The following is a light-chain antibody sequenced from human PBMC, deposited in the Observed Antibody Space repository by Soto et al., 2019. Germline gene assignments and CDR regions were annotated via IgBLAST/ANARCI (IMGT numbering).Light chain of an antibody. CDR1: SSDVGGSNH. J-gene: IGLJ1*01. CDR2: EVS. CDR3: SSYTSSSTPYV. Sequence: QSALTQPASVSGSPGQSITISCTGTSSDVGGSNHVSWYQHHPGKAPKLIIYEVSYRPSGVSNRFSGSKSGNTASLTISGLQAEDEADYYCSSYTSSSTPYVFGTGTKLTVL. V-gene: IGLV2-14*01.